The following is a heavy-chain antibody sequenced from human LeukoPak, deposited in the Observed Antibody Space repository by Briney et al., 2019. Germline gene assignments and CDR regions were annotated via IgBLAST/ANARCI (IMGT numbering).Heavy chain of an antibody. CDR2: INTNTGNP. V-gene: IGHV7-4-1*02. Sequence: ASLKVSCKASGYTFTSYAMNWVRQAPGQGLEWMGWINTNTGNPTYAQGFTGRFVFSLDTSVSTAYLQISSLKADDTAVYYCARERNDCYGSSGCVGDSYMDVWGKGTTVTVSS. CDR1: GYTFTSYA. CDR3: ARERNDCYGSSGCVGDSYMDV. D-gene: IGHD3-22*01. J-gene: IGHJ6*03.